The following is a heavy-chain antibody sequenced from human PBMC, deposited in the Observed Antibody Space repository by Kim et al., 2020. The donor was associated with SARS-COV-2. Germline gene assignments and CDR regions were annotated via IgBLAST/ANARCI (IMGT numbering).Heavy chain of an antibody. J-gene: IGHJ4*02. D-gene: IGHD4-17*01. Sequence: ASVKVSCKASGYTFTSYGISWVRQAPGQGLEWMGLISAYNGNTNYAQKFQGRVTMTTDTSTSTAYMELRSLRSDDTAVYYCARDRYMTTVTTVEYYWGQGTLVTVSS. CDR3: ARDRYMTTVTTVEYY. CDR2: ISAYNGNT. V-gene: IGHV1-18*01. CDR1: GYTFTSYG.